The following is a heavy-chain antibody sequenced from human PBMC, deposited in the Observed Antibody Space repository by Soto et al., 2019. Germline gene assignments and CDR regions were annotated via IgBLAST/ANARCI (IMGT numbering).Heavy chain of an antibody. J-gene: IGHJ5*01. D-gene: IGHD1-26*01. CDR2: ILGSGDSP. Sequence: EVQLLESGGGFVQPGWSLRLSCGSSGFTFRNFAMSWVRQAPGQGLEWVSSILGSGDSPYYADSVKGRFSISRDNSKNTLSLQMISLRAEYTATSYCSKDTPVGVTPGWFDFLGQGTLVIVSS. CDR1: GFTFRNFA. V-gene: IGHV3-23*01. CDR3: SKDTPVGVTPGWFDF.